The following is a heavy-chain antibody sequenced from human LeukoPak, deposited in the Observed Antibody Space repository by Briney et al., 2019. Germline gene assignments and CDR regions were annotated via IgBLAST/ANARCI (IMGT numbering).Heavy chain of an antibody. CDR2: IRYDGSNK. CDR1: GFTFSSYG. J-gene: IGHJ4*02. V-gene: IGHV3-30*02. D-gene: IGHD3-10*01. Sequence: GGSLRLSCAASGFTFSSYGMHWVRQAPGKGLEWVAFIRYDGSNKYYADSVKGRFTISRDNSKNTLYLQMNSLRADDTAVYYCAREGPMLRGVIGGKIDYWGQGTVVTVSS. CDR3: AREGPMLRGVIGGKIDY.